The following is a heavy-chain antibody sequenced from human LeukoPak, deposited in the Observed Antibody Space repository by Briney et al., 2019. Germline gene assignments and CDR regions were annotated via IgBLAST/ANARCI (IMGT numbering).Heavy chain of an antibody. V-gene: IGHV3-23*01. CDR3: AKDLRIYGVRGVIIFDY. CDR1: GFSFSDYS. Sequence: GGSLRLSCAISGFSFSDYSMGWVRQAPGKGLEWVSGISGSGGSTYYADSVKGRLTISRDNSKNTLYLQMNSLRVEDTAVYYCAKDLRIYGVRGVIIFDYWGQGTLVTVSS. J-gene: IGHJ4*02. CDR2: ISGSGGST. D-gene: IGHD3-10*01.